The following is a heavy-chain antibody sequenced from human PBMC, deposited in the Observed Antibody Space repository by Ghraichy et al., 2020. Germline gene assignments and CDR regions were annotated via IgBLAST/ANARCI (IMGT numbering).Heavy chain of an antibody. J-gene: IGHJ5*02. CDR1: VFTFSNYW. Sequence: GESLNISCAASVFTFSNYWMHWVRQAPGKGLVWVSRINSDGSDSMYADSAKGRFTISRDNSKNMLYLQMSSLRAEDTATYYCASLGGLLLTWGQGTLVTVSS. CDR3: ASLGGLLLT. D-gene: IGHD2-15*01. V-gene: IGHV3-74*03. CDR2: INSDGSDS.